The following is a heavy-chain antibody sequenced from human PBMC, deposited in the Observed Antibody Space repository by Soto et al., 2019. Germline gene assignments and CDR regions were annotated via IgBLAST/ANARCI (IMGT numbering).Heavy chain of an antibody. CDR3: ARTYYDFWSGFSD. D-gene: IGHD3-3*01. V-gene: IGHV3-30*04. J-gene: IGHJ4*02. CDR1: GFTFSDYA. CDR2: ISYEGSEI. Sequence: QVRLEESGGRVVQPGTSLRLSCAASGFTFSDYAMHWIRQAPGKGLEWVAVISYEGSEIYYSDSVKGRVTITRDNTMNTVDLQMSSVRRDDTAVYYCARTYYDFWSGFSDWGQGALVTVSS.